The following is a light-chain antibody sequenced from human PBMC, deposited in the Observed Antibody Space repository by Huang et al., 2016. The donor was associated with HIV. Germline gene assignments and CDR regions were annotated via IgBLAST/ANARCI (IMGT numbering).Light chain of an antibody. V-gene: IGKV3-11*01. CDR3: QQRSNWPT. Sequence: EIVLTQSPATLSLSPGERATLSCRASQSVSSYLAWYQQKPGQAPRLLIYDASNRATGIPDRFSGRGSGTDFTLTISSLEPEDFAVYYCQQRSNWPTFGQGTKVEIK. CDR2: DAS. J-gene: IGKJ1*01. CDR1: QSVSSY.